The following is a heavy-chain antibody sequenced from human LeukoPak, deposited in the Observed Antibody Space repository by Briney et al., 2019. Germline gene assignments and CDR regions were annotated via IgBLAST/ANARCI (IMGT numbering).Heavy chain of an antibody. CDR2: INWDDQK. CDR3: AHRRDSSGYQYRYWFAP. CDR1: GFSLTTSGVG. J-gene: IGHJ5*02. V-gene: IGHV2-5*02. Sequence: ESGPTLVKPTQTLTLTCTFSGFSLTTSGVGVGWIRQPPGKALEWLALINWDDQKVYSPSLQSRLSITKDTSKNQVVLTMTNVDPVDTATYYCAHRRDSSGYQYRYWFAPWGQGNLVTVSS. D-gene: IGHD3-22*01.